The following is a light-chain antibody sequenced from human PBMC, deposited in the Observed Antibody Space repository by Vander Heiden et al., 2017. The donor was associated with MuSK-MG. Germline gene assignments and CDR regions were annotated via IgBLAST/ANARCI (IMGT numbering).Light chain of an antibody. CDR3: QQDGSSKT. CDR2: GAS. Sequence: EIVLTQSPGTLSLSPGERATLSCRASQSVSSSYVAWYQQKPGQPPRLLIYGASSSANGIPDRFSGSGSGKDFTLTSSRREPEDFAVYYWQQDGSSKTFGQGTKVXI. V-gene: IGKV3-20*01. CDR1: QSVSSSY. J-gene: IGKJ1*01.